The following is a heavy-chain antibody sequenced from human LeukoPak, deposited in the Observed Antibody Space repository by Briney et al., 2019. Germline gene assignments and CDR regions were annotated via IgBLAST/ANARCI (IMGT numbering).Heavy chain of an antibody. V-gene: IGHV3-43D*03. CDR3: AKGGDSSGWLTIDY. D-gene: IGHD6-19*01. Sequence: HPGGSLRLSCAASGFTFDDYAMHWVRQAPGKGLEWVSLIGWDGGSTYYADSVKGRFTISRDNSKNSLYLQMNSLRAEDTALYYCAKGGDSSGWLTIDYWGQGTLVTVSS. J-gene: IGHJ4*02. CDR1: GFTFDDYA. CDR2: IGWDGGST.